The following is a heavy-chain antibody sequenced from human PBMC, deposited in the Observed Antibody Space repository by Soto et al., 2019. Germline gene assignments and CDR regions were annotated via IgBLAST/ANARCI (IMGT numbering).Heavy chain of an antibody. Sequence: PGGSLRLSCAASGFTFDDYAMHRVRQAPGKGLEWVSGISWNSGSIGYADSVKGRFTISRDNAKNSLYLQMNSLRAEDTALYYCAKDISAALLLAFDIWGQGTMVTVSS. J-gene: IGHJ3*02. D-gene: IGHD2-21*01. V-gene: IGHV3-9*01. CDR2: ISWNSGSI. CDR3: AKDISAALLLAFDI. CDR1: GFTFDDYA.